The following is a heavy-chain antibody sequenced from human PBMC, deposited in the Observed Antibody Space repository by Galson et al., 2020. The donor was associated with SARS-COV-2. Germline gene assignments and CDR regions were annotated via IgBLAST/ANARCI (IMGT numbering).Heavy chain of an antibody. D-gene: IGHD1-26*01. Sequence: GGSLRLSCAASGFTVSNNYMNWVRQAPGKGLEWVSVIYSGGGTYYADSVKGRFTISRDNSKNTLYLQMNSLRAEDTAVYYCAREGIVGAIRRTHWGQGILVTVSS. V-gene: IGHV3-66*02. CDR3: AREGIVGAIRRTH. J-gene: IGHJ4*02. CDR2: IYSGGGT. CDR1: GFTVSNNY.